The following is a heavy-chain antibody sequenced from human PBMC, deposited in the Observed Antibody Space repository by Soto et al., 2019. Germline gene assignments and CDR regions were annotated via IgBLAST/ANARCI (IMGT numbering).Heavy chain of an antibody. CDR1: GGTFSSYT. CDR2: IIPILGIA. J-gene: IGHJ6*02. Sequence: GASVKVFCKASGGTFSSYTISWVRQAPGQGLEWMGRIIPILGIANYAQKFQGRVTITADESTSTAYMELSSLRSEDTAVYYCARGLGYSGYDAIYYYYYGMDVWGQGTTVTVSS. V-gene: IGHV1-69*02. D-gene: IGHD5-12*01. CDR3: ARGLGYSGYDAIYYYYYGMDV.